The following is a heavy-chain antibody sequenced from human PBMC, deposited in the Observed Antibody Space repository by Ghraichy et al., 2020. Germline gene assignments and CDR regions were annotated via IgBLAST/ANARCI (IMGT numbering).Heavy chain of an antibody. D-gene: IGHD1-14*01. V-gene: IGHV4-39*01. CDR3: ARRETTWFDP. CDR2: SYYTGTT. CDR1: GGSVHSLTHY. Sequence: SETLSLTCTVSGGSVHSLTHYWGWIRQPPGKGLEWIAYSYYTGTTYYNPSLKSRISVSIDTSKNQFSLRLSSATAADTAVYFCARRETTWFDPWGQGTLVTVAS. J-gene: IGHJ5*02.